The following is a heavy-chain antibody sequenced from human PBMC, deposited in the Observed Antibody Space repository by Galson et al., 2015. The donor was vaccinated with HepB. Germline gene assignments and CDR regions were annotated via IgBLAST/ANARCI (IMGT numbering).Heavy chain of an antibody. CDR1: GFTFSSYG. Sequence: SLRLSCAASGFTFSSYGMHWVRQAPGKGLEWVAVIWYDGSNKYYADSVKGRFTISRDNSKNTLYLQMNSLRAEDTAVYYCARDGDVLRFLEWLDYGMDVWGQGTTVTVSS. CDR3: ARDGDVLRFLEWLDYGMDV. D-gene: IGHD3-3*01. CDR2: IWYDGSNK. V-gene: IGHV3-33*08. J-gene: IGHJ6*02.